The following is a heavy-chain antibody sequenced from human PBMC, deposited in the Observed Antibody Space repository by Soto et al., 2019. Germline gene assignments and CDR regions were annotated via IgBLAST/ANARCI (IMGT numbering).Heavy chain of an antibody. CDR3: AKDPHPGPSSFDY. Sequence: GASVKVSCKASGGTFSSYAISWVRQAPGQGLEWMGGIIPIFGTANYAQKFQGRVTITADESTSTAYMELSSLRSEDTAVYYCAKDPHPGPSSFDYWGQGTLVTVSS. V-gene: IGHV1-69*13. J-gene: IGHJ4*02. D-gene: IGHD1-1*01. CDR1: GGTFSSYA. CDR2: IIPIFGTA.